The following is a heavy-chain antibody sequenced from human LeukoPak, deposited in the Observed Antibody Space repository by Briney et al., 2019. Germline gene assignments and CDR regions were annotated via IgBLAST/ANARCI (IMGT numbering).Heavy chain of an antibody. CDR2: ISGSGGNT. V-gene: IGHV3-23*01. CDR3: AKDSAALVAYYYGMDL. Sequence: GGSLRLSCAASGFTFSSYAMNWVRQAPGKGLEWVSAISGSGGNTYYADSVKGRFTISRDNSKNTLYLQMNSLRAEDTAVYHCAKDSAALVAYYYGMDLWGQGTTVTVS. J-gene: IGHJ6*02. CDR1: GFTFSSYA. D-gene: IGHD2-15*01.